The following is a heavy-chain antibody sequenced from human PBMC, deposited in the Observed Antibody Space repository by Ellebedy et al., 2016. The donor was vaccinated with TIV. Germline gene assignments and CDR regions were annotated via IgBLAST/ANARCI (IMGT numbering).Heavy chain of an antibody. CDR1: GGSINSDNY. V-gene: IGHV3-23*01. CDR3: AKDSGLSGWYFDY. D-gene: IGHD6-19*01. CDR2: ISDSGGAT. J-gene: IGHJ4*02. Sequence: PSETLSLTCGVSGGSINSDNYWSWVRQAPGKGLEWISVISDSGGATYYAAPLKGRFTTSRDNSNDMVYLQINSLRPDDTAVYYCAKDSGLSGWYFDYWGQGTLVTVSS.